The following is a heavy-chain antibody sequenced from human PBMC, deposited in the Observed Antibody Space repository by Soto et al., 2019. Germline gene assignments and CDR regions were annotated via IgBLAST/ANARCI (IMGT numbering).Heavy chain of an antibody. CDR2: ISGSGGST. CDR1: GFTFSSYA. Sequence: GGSLSLSCAVSGFTFSSYAMIWVRQAPGKGLEWVSAISGSGGSTYYADSVKGRFTISRDNSKNTLYLQMNSLRAEDTAVYYCAKDRSGNLALDYWGQGTLVTVSS. V-gene: IGHV3-23*01. D-gene: IGHD4-4*01. CDR3: AKDRSGNLALDY. J-gene: IGHJ4*02.